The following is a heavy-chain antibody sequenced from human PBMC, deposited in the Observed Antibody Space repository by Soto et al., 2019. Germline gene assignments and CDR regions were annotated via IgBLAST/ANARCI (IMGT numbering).Heavy chain of an antibody. Sequence: PSETLSLTCAVSGGSISSSNWWSWVRQPPGKGLEWIGEIYHSGSTNYNPSLKSRVTISVDKSKNQFSLKLSSVTAADTAVYYCARDGGGAYDSSGYSFDYWGQGTLVTVSS. CDR1: GGSISSSNW. V-gene: IGHV4-4*02. CDR3: ARDGGGAYDSSGYSFDY. J-gene: IGHJ4*02. D-gene: IGHD3-22*01. CDR2: IYHSGST.